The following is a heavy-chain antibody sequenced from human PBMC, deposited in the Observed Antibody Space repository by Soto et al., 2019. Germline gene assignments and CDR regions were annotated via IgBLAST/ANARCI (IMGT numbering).Heavy chain of an antibody. Sequence: DVQLVESGGGLVQPRGSLRLSCAASGFTFSNSWMHWVRQVSGKGLEWVSRINADGTSTSYADSVKGRFTISRDNAKNTLYLHVNSLRAEDTAVYYCVKVLARGVGVPRFYFDSWGQGALVTVSS. J-gene: IGHJ4*02. CDR2: INADGTST. CDR1: GFTFSNSW. V-gene: IGHV3-74*01. D-gene: IGHD2-2*01. CDR3: VKVLARGVGVPRFYFDS.